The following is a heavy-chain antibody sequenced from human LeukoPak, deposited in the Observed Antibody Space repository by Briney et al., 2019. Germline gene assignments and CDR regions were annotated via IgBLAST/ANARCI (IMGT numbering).Heavy chain of an antibody. CDR3: ARGVSRGYSYGRYYMDV. Sequence: SVKLSCKASGGTFSSYAISWVRQAPGQGLEWMGGIIPIFGTANYAQKFQGRVTITADKSTSTAYMELSSLRSEDTAVYYCARGVSRGYSYGRYYMDVWGKGTTVTVSS. J-gene: IGHJ6*03. V-gene: IGHV1-69*06. CDR2: IIPIFGTA. CDR1: GGTFSSYA. D-gene: IGHD5-18*01.